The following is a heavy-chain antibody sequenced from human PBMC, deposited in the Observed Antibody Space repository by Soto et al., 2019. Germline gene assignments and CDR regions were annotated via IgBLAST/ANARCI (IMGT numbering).Heavy chain of an antibody. D-gene: IGHD2-2*01. Sequence: GGSLRLSCTASGFTFGDYAMSWFRQAPGKGLEWVGFIRSKAYGGTTEYAASVKGRFTISRDDSKSIAYLQMNSLKTEDTAVYYCTSLVVVPAAIPAGFDPWGQGTLVTVSS. J-gene: IGHJ5*02. CDR1: GFTFGDYA. CDR2: IRSKAYGGTT. V-gene: IGHV3-49*03. CDR3: TSLVVVPAAIPAGFDP.